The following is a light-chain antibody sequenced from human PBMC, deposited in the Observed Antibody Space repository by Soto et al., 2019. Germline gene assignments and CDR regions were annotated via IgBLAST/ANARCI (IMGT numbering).Light chain of an antibody. CDR3: ETWDSNTRV. Sequence: QSVLTQPPSVSGAPGQRVTISCTGSSSNIGAGYDVHWYQQLPGTAPKLLIYGNSNRPSGVPDRFSGSKSGTSASLAITGLQAEDEADYFCETWDSNTRVFGGGTKLTVL. V-gene: IGLV1-40*01. CDR2: GNS. CDR1: SSNIGAGYD. J-gene: IGLJ2*01.